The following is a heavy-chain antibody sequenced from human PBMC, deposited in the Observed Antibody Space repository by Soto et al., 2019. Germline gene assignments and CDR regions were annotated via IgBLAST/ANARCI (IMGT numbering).Heavy chain of an antibody. CDR3: ARWWSGSRQGFDP. CDR2: IYYSGST. Sequence: QVQLQESGPGLVQPSQTLSLTCTVSGGSISSGDYYWIWIRQHPGKGMEWIGYIYYSGSTYYNPSLKSRVTISVDTSKNQFSLKLSSVTAAATAVYYCARWWSGSRQGFDPWGQGTLVTVSS. V-gene: IGHV4-31*03. D-gene: IGHD3-3*01. J-gene: IGHJ5*02. CDR1: GGSISSGDYY.